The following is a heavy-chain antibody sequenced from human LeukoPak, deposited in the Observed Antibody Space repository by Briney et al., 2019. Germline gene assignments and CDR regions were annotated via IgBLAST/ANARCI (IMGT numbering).Heavy chain of an antibody. D-gene: IGHD3-22*01. CDR2: IISNGGST. J-gene: IGHJ1*01. CDR3: VKAGYYDTSNYYYRYFQY. V-gene: IGHV3-64D*09. CDR1: GFTFSSYT. Sequence: GGSLRLSCSASGFTFSSYTMHWVRQAPGKGLEYVSAIISNGGSTYYADSVKGRFTISRDNSKNTLYLQMSSLRAEDTAVYYCVKAGYYDTSNYYYRYFQYWGQGTLVTVSS.